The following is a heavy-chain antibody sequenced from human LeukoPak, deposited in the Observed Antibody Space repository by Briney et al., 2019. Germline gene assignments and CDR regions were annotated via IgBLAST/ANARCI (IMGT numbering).Heavy chain of an antibody. D-gene: IGHD2-2*01. CDR2: ISGSGGST. J-gene: IGHJ3*02. V-gene: IGHV3-23*01. CDR3: AKSYAVVPAAEVDI. Sequence: GGSLRLSCAASGFTFTSYAMSWVRQAPGKGLEWVSAISGSGGSTYYADSVKGRFTISRDNSKNTLYLQMNSLRAEDTAVYYCAKSYAVVPAAEVDIWGQGTMVTVSS. CDR1: GFTFTSYA.